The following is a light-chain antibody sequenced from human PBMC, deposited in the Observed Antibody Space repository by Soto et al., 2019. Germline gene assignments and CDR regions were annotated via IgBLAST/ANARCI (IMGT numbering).Light chain of an antibody. V-gene: IGKV3-11*01. CDR1: QTINNY. CDR2: DAS. Sequence: EIVLTQSPATLSLSPGERATLSCRASQTINNYLAWYQQRPGQAPRLLIYDASNRATGIPARFGGSGSGTDFTLTISSLEPEDFAVYYCQQRQHWPPITFGQGTRLEIK. J-gene: IGKJ5*01. CDR3: QQRQHWPPIT.